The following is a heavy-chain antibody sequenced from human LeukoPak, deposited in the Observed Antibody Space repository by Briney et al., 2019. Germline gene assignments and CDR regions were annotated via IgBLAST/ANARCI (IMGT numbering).Heavy chain of an antibody. V-gene: IGHV4-61*02. CDR2: IYTSGST. J-gene: IGHJ4*02. D-gene: IGHD4-17*01. CDR1: GGSISSGSYY. Sequence: SETLSLTCTVSGGSISSGSYYWSWLRQPAGKGLEWIGRIYTSGSTNYNPSLKSRVTISVDTSKNQFSLKLSSVTAADTAVYYCARGYGDYRPLDYWGQGTLVTVSS. CDR3: ARGYGDYRPLDY.